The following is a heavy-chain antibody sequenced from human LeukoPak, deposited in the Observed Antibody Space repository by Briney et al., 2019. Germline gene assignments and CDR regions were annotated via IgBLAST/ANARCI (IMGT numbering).Heavy chain of an antibody. Sequence: GASVKVSCKASGGTFSSYAISWVRRAPGQGLGWMGGIIPIFGTANYAQRFQGRVTITTDESTSTAYMELSSLRSEDTAVYYCASLGTPFTYYYGSGSPSGYYYMDVWGKGTTVTVSS. V-gene: IGHV1-69*05. CDR2: IIPIFGTA. CDR1: GGTFSSYA. J-gene: IGHJ6*03. D-gene: IGHD3-10*01. CDR3: ASLGTPFTYYYGSGSPSGYYYMDV.